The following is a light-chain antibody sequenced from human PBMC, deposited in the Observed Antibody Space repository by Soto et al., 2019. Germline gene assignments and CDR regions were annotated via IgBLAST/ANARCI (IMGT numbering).Light chain of an antibody. J-gene: IGKJ5*01. Sequence: EVVMTQSPATLSVSPGERATLSCGASQSVRSYLAWYQQKPGQAPRLLIHGASTRAPGIPARFSGSGSGTDFTLTISRLEPEDFAVYYCQQYGNSPITFGQGTRLEIK. CDR2: GAS. CDR1: QSVRSY. CDR3: QQYGNSPIT. V-gene: IGKV3-15*01.